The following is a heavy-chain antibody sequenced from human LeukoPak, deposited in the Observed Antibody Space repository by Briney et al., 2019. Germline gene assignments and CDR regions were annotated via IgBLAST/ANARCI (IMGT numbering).Heavy chain of an antibody. CDR2: INPNSGDT. J-gene: IGHJ4*02. CDR1: GYTFTSYD. V-gene: IGHV1-2*02. D-gene: IGHD5-12*01. Sequence: GASVKVSCKASGYTFTSYDINWVRQATGQGLEWMGWINPNSGDTNYAQKFQGRATMTRDTSISTAYMELSRLTSDDTAVYYCARERGSGYRLLYWGQGTLVTVSS. CDR3: ARERGSGYRLLY.